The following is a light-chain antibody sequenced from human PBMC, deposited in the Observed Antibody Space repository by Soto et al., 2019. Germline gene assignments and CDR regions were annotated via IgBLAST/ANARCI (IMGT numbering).Light chain of an antibody. V-gene: IGLV2-8*01. CDR2: EVS. Sequence: QSVLTQPPSASGSPGQSVTISCTGTSSDVGGYNYVSWYQQHPGKAPKLMIYEVSKRPSGVPDRFSGSKSGNTASLTISGLQAEDEADYYCCSYAGSYTDVFGTGTKVTVL. CDR3: CSYAGSYTDV. J-gene: IGLJ1*01. CDR1: SSDVGGYNY.